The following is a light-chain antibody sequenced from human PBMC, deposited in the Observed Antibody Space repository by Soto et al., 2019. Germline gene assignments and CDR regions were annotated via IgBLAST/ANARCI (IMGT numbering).Light chain of an antibody. CDR1: QSVSNN. Sequence: EIVLTQSPATLSLSPGERATLSCSARQSVSNNFAWYQQKPGQAPRLHSYDASNRATDIPARFSGCGSGPNFTLTISWLEREDFAVYYCQRWDTFGQGTRLEIK. J-gene: IGKJ5*01. V-gene: IGKV3-11*01. CDR2: DAS. CDR3: QRWDT.